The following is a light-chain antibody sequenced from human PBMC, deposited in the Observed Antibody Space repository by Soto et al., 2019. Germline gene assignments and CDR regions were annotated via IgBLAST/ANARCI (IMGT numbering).Light chain of an antibody. J-gene: IGLJ1*01. CDR1: NSDVGSYNR. CDR2: DVN. Sequence: QSALTQPPSVSGSPGQSVTISCTGTNSDVGSYNRVSWYHQPPGTAPKLMIYDVNSRPSGVSDRFSGSKSGNTASLTISGLQAEDEGDYYCNSFTPGSTYVFGTGTKLTVL. CDR3: NSFTPGSTYV. V-gene: IGLV2-18*02.